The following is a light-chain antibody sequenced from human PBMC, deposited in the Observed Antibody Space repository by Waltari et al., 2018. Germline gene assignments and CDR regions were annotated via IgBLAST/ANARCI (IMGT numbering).Light chain of an antibody. CDR3: QQYDSSPWT. V-gene: IGKV3-20*01. CDR1: QSVSSGY. Sequence: EIVLTQSPGTLSLSPGERATLSCRANQSVSSGYLAWYQQKPGQAPRLLIYGASSRATGIPGRFSGSGSGTDFTLTISRLEPEDFAVYYCQQYDSSPWTFGQGTKVEIK. J-gene: IGKJ1*01. CDR2: GAS.